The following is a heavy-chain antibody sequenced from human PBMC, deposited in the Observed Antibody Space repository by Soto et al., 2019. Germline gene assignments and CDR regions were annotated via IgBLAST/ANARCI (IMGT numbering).Heavy chain of an antibody. CDR3: ARDSGITGTLGCPY. CDR1: GFTFSSYA. V-gene: IGHV3-30-3*01. Sequence: QVQLVESGGGVVQPGRSLRLSCAASGFTFSSYAMQWVRQAPGKGLEWVAVISYDGSNKYYADSVKGRFTISRDNSKNTLYLQMNSLRAEDTAVYYCARDSGITGTLGCPYWGQGTLVTVSS. J-gene: IGHJ4*02. D-gene: IGHD1-7*01. CDR2: ISYDGSNK.